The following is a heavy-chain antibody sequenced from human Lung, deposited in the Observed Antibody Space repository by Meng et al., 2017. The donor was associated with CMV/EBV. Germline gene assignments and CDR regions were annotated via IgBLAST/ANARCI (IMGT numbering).Heavy chain of an antibody. V-gene: IGHV4-39*07. CDR1: GGSISSSSYY. CDR3: ARGVIASNYHYYGMDV. D-gene: IGHD2/OR15-2a*01. Sequence: SXTXSLXCTVPGGSISSSSYYWGWIRQPPGKGLEWIGSIYYSGSTYYNPSLKSRVTISVDTSKNQFSLKLSSVTAADTAVYYCARGVIASNYHYYGMDVWGTGNXFHGAS. CDR2: IYYSGST. J-gene: IGHJ6*04.